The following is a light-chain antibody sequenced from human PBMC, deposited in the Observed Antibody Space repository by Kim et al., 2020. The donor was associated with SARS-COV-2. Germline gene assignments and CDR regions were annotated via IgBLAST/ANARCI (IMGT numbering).Light chain of an antibody. CDR2: RNN. CDR3: SAWDNSLNVWV. Sequence: RTATLTCTGNSNNVGYQGAAWLQQHQGHPPKLLSSRNNNRPSGISERLSASRSGNTASLTITGLQPEDEADYYCSAWDNSLNVWVFGGGTQLTVL. J-gene: IGLJ3*02. CDR1: SNNVGYQG. V-gene: IGLV10-54*01.